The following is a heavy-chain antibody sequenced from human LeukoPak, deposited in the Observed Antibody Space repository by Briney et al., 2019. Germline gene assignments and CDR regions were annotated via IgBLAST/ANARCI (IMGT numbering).Heavy chain of an antibody. CDR1: GRSFSGYY. Sequence: SETLSLTCAVYGRSFSGYYWSWIRQPPGKGLEWSGEINHSGSTNYNPSLKSRVTISVDTSKNQFSLKLSSVTAADTAVYYCARENCSSTSCYAYFDYWGQGTLVTVSS. D-gene: IGHD2-2*01. J-gene: IGHJ4*02. CDR2: INHSGST. CDR3: ARENCSSTSCYAYFDY. V-gene: IGHV4-34*01.